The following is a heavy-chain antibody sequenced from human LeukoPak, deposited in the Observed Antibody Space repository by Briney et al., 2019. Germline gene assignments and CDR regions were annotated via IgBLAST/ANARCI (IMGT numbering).Heavy chain of an antibody. V-gene: IGHV3-33*01. CDR1: GFTFSSYG. D-gene: IGHD4-17*01. CDR3: ARDYAVPTPYYYGMEV. Sequence: GRSLRLSCAASGFTFSSYGIHWVRQAPGKWLEWVAFIGYDGSNKYHADSVKGRFNIPRDNSKNTLYLQMNRLRAEDTAVYYCARDYAVPTPYYYGMEVWGQGTTVSVSS. CDR2: IGYDGSNK. J-gene: IGHJ6*02.